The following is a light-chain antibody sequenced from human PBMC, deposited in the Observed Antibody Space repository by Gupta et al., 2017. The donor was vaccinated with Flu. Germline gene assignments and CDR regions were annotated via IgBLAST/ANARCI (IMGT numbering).Light chain of an antibody. CDR2: DVS. CDR1: SSDVGGYNY. J-gene: IGLJ3*02. Sequence: ITSSCTGTSSDVGGYNYVTCDQPHSANAIKLMIYDVSSRTAGAASRFSGSKAGNTATLTISGHQAEDEADYYCSSYTNSSTRVFGGGTKVTVL. V-gene: IGLV2-14*04. CDR3: SSYTNSSTRV.